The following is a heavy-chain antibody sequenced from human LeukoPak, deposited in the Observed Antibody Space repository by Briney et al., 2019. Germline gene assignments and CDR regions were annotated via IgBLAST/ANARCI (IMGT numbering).Heavy chain of an antibody. Sequence: PSETLSLTCTVSGGSISSGGYYWSWIRQHPGKGLEWIGYIYYSGSTYYNPSLKSRVTISVDTSKSQFSLKLSSVTAADTAVYYCARDLSWGFFDYWGQGTLVTVPS. J-gene: IGHJ4*02. CDR3: ARDLSWGFFDY. CDR2: IYYSGST. V-gene: IGHV4-31*03. CDR1: GGSISSGGYY. D-gene: IGHD6-13*01.